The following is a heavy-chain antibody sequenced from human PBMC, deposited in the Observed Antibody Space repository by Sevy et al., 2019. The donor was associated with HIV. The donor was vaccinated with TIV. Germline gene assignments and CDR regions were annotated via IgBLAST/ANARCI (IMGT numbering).Heavy chain of an antibody. J-gene: IGHJ4*02. CDR3: AGENARGRGYS. Sequence: SGTLSLTCTVSGGSITSLYWNWIRQPPGKGLEWITNIYYNGHINYNPSLKSRVTISIDTSNNQFSLRLSSVTAADTAMYYCAGENARGRGYSWGQGTLVTVSS. CDR1: GGSITSLY. CDR2: IYYNGHI. V-gene: IGHV4-59*08. D-gene: IGHD3-3*02.